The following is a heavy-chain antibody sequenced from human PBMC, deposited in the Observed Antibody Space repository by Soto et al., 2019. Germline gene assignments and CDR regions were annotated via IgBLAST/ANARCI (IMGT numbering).Heavy chain of an antibody. V-gene: IGHV4-39*01. CDR3: ARLYYYDSSGYYPTLPFDP. CDR1: GGSISSSSYY. Sequence: QLPLQESGPGLVKPSETLSLTCTVSGGSISSSSYYWGWIRQPPGKGLEWIGTIYYSGTTYYNPSLKNRVTISVDTSKNQFSLKLSSVTAADTAVYYCARLYYYDSSGYYPTLPFDPWGQGTLVTVSS. D-gene: IGHD3-22*01. CDR2: IYYSGTT. J-gene: IGHJ5*02.